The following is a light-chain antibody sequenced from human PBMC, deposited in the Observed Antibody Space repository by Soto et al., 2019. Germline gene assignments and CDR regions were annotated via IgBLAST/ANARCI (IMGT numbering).Light chain of an antibody. V-gene: IGLV2-14*01. CDR1: RSDIGDSNF. Sequence: SALTQPASVSGSPGQSVTISCTGPRSDIGDSNFISWYQQSPGKAPRLLIYEVNNRPSRVSRRFSGSKAGNTASLTISGLLEDDEADYFCASFRSGTILVFGSGTKVTVL. CDR3: ASFRSGTILV. CDR2: EVN. J-gene: IGLJ1*01.